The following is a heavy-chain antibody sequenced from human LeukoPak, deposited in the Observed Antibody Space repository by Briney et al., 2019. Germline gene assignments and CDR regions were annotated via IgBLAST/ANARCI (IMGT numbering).Heavy chain of an antibody. D-gene: IGHD2-15*01. CDR2: ISWNSGSI. Sequence: GGSLRLSCAASGFTFDDYAMHWVRQAPGKGLEWVSGISWNSGSIGYADSVKGRFTISRDNAKNSLYLQMNSLRAEDMALYYCAKDKDEGVAAELDYWGQGTLVTVSS. V-gene: IGHV3-9*03. CDR1: GFTFDDYA. J-gene: IGHJ4*02. CDR3: AKDKDEGVAAELDY.